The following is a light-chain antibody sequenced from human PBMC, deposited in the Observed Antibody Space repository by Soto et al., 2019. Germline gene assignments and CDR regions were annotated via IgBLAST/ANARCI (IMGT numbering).Light chain of an antibody. CDR1: QSISSW. Sequence: DIQMTQSPSTLSASVGDRVTITCRASQSISSWLAWYQQKPGKAPKLLIYKASSLESGVPSRFSGSGSGTEFTLTISSPKPDDIATYYCQQYKSYPYTFGQGTKLEIK. V-gene: IGKV1-5*03. CDR2: KAS. CDR3: QQYKSYPYT. J-gene: IGKJ2*01.